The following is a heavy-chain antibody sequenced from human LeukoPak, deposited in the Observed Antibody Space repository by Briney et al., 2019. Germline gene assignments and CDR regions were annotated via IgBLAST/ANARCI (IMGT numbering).Heavy chain of an antibody. CDR2: ISSSGSTI. V-gene: IGHV3-48*03. Sequence: GGSLRLFCAASGFTFSSYEMNWVRQAPGKGLEWVSYISSSGSTIYYADSVKGRFTISRDNAKNSLYLQMNSLRAEDTAVYYCARGPPFYDILSRGAFDIWGQGTMVTVSS. CDR1: GFTFSSYE. D-gene: IGHD3-9*01. J-gene: IGHJ3*02. CDR3: ARGPPFYDILSRGAFDI.